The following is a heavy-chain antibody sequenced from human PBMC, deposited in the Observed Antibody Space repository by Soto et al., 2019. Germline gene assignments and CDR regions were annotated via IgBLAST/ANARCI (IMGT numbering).Heavy chain of an antibody. D-gene: IGHD5-12*01. CDR2: ISSSGSTI. Sequence: GGSLRLSCAASGFTFSDYYMSWIRQAPGKGLEWVSYISSSGSTIYYADSVKGRFTISRDNAKNSLYLQMNSLRAEDTAVYYCARDPFKGSGYVYYYYKDVWGKGTTVTVSS. J-gene: IGHJ6*03. V-gene: IGHV3-11*01. CDR3: ARDPFKGSGYVYYYYKDV. CDR1: GFTFSDYY.